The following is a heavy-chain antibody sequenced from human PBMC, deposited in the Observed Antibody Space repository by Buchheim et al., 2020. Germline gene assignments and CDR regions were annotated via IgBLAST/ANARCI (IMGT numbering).Heavy chain of an antibody. CDR2: INTSGRT. J-gene: IGHJ4*02. Sequence: QVQLQESGPGLVKPSQTLSLTCTVSGASTRSSSDYWSWIRQPAGRGLEWIGLINTSGRTKYNPSLKSGVTFTRDTSKNQVSLRLNSVTAADTAVYYCAYTIVSQRDESENWGQG. CDR1: GASTRSSSDY. V-gene: IGHV4-61*02. D-gene: IGHD5-24*01. CDR3: AYTIVSQRDESEN.